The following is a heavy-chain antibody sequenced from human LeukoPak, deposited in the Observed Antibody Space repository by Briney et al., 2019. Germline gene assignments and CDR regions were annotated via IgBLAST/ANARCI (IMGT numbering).Heavy chain of an antibody. CDR3: AREGDGYNSPIDY. CDR2: IIPSGHTT. Sequence: GGTLRLSCAASGFTFSSHGMNWVRQAPGKGLEWVSGIIPSGHTTYYADSVKGRFTISRDNAKNSLFLQMNSLRAEDTAVYYCAREGDGYNSPIDYWGQGTLVTVSS. J-gene: IGHJ4*02. V-gene: IGHV3-21*01. D-gene: IGHD5-24*01. CDR1: GFTFSSHG.